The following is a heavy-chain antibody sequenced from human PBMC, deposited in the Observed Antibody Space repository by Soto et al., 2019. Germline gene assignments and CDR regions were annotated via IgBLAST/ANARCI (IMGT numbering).Heavy chain of an antibody. V-gene: IGHV3-48*03. J-gene: IGHJ3*01. Sequence: EAELVESGGGLVQPGGSLTLSCAASGFIFSDYEVDWVRQAPGGGRERISYISDGGTTIYYAASVKGRFTISRDDAKKSLYLHMNNLRVDDTAIYFCVKEYCTGGTCFDAFDLWGQGTVVTVSS. CDR1: GFIFSDYE. CDR3: VKEYCTGGTCFDAFDL. CDR2: ISDGGTTI. D-gene: IGHD2-8*02.